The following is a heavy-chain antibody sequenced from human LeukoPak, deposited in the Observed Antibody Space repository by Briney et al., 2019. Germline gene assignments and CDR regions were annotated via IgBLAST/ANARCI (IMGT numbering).Heavy chain of an antibody. Sequence: ASVMVSCKASGYTFTTYGINWVRQAPGQGLEWMGIINPSGGSTSYAQKFQGRVTMTRDTSTSTVYMELSSLRSEDTAVYYCARRYGSGTKGDYYYYYMDVWGKGTTVTVSS. CDR2: INPSGGST. CDR1: GYTFTTYG. CDR3: ARRYGSGTKGDYYYYYMDV. J-gene: IGHJ6*03. D-gene: IGHD1-1*01. V-gene: IGHV1-46*01.